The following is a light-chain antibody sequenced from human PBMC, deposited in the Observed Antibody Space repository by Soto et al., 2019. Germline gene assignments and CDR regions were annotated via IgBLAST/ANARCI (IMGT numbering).Light chain of an antibody. CDR2: GVS. Sequence: ENVLTQSPGTLSLSPGERATLSCRASQSVTINYLAWYQQKPGQAPRLLISGVSTRATGIPNRFSGSGSGTDFTLTISRLEPEDFAVYYCQQYGSSPFTFGPGTKVDIK. V-gene: IGKV3-20*01. J-gene: IGKJ3*01. CDR1: QSVTINY. CDR3: QQYGSSPFT.